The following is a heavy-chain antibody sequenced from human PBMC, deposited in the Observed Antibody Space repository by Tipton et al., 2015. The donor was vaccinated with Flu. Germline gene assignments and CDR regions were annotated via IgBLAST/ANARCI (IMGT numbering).Heavy chain of an antibody. CDR3: ARQGQTHAHYFDN. V-gene: IGHV4-38-2*01. CDR2: IQYSGNT. J-gene: IGHJ4*02. CDR1: GYSISRGYY. Sequence: TLSLTSDVSGYSISRGYYWGGIRQPPGKGLEWIGSIQYSGNTYYNPSLKSRVAMSVDTSKNRFSLKLTSVCAADSDRYYCARQGQTHAHYFDNWGQGTRVTVSS.